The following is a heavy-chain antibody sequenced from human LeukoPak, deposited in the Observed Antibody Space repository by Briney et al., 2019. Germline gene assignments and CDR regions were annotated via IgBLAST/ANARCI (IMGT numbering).Heavy chain of an antibody. Sequence: GASVKVSCKASGYRFTSYGISWVRQAPRQGLEWMGWISAYTGNTNYAQKLQGRVTMTTDTSTSTAYMELRSLRSDDTAVYYCARGGDGDILTGLVFDYWGQGTLVTVSS. J-gene: IGHJ4*02. D-gene: IGHD3-9*01. CDR2: ISAYTGNT. V-gene: IGHV1-18*01. CDR1: GYRFTSYG. CDR3: ARGGDGDILTGLVFDY.